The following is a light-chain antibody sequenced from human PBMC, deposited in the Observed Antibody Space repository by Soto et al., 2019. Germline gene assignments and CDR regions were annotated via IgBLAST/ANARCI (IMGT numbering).Light chain of an antibody. CDR3: CSYAGSSTSV. Sequence: QSALTQPASVSGSPGQSINISCNGTSSDVGSYNLVSWYQQHPGKDPKLMIYEGSKRPSGVSNRFSGSKSGNTASLTISGLQAEDEADYYCCSYAGSSTSVFGGGTKLTVL. J-gene: IGLJ2*01. CDR2: EGS. V-gene: IGLV2-23*01. CDR1: SSDVGSYNL.